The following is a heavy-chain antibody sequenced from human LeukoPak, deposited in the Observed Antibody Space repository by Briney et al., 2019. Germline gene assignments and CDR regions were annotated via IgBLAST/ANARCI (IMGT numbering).Heavy chain of an antibody. CDR2: IKQDGSEK. D-gene: IGHD2-21*01. J-gene: IGHJ5*02. CDR1: GFTFSSYW. V-gene: IGHV3-7*03. CDR3: ATAPRGGDTDWFDP. Sequence: PGGSLRLSCAASGFTFSSYWMSWVRQAPGKGLEWVANIKQDGSEKYYVDSVKGRFTISRDNAKNSLYLQMNSLRAEDTAVYYCATAPRGGDTDWFDPRGQGTLVTVSS.